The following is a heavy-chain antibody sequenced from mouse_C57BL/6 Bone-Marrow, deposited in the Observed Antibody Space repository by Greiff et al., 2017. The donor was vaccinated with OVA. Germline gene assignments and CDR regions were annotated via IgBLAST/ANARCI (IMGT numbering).Heavy chain of an antibody. J-gene: IGHJ1*03. Sequence: VKLVESGPGLVQPSQSLSITCTVSGFSLTSYGVHWVRQSPGKGLEWLGVIWSGGSTDYNAAFISRLSISKDNSKSQVFFKMNSLQADDTAIYYCARIYGSSWDFDVWGTGTTVTVSS. CDR1: GFSLTSYG. CDR3: ARIYGSSWDFDV. D-gene: IGHD1-1*01. V-gene: IGHV2-2*01. CDR2: IWSGGST.